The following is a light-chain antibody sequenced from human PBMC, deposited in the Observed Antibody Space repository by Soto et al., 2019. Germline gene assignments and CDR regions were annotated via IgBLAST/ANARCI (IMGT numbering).Light chain of an antibody. CDR1: HRVSSY. CDR2: GAS. Sequence: EIVMTQSPATLSVSPGDRATLSCRASHRVSSYLAWYQQKPGQAPRLLIYGASTRDTGIPDRVSGRGSGTEVTLTISSLQSEDFAVYYGQQYNNWPLTFGGGTKVDIK. V-gene: IGKV3-15*01. J-gene: IGKJ4*01. CDR3: QQYNNWPLT.